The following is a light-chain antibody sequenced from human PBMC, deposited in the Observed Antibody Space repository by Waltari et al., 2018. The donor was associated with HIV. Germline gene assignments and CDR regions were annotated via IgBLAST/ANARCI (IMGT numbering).Light chain of an antibody. CDR1: QDIRNY. CDR2: DVS. J-gene: IGKJ3*01. Sequence: IQMTQSPPSLSASVGARVTLTCQASQDIRNYLNWYQQKPGKATKVLIYDVSNLETGVPSRFSGGGSGTEFTFTISSLQPEDIGTYYCQHYDNLSRITFGPGTKVAIK. V-gene: IGKV1-33*01. CDR3: QHYDNLSRIT.